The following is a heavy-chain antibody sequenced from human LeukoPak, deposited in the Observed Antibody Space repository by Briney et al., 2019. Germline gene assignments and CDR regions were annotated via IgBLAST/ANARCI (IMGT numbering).Heavy chain of an antibody. J-gene: IGHJ4*02. Sequence: GGSLRLSCAASGFTFGAYGMSWVRQAPGKGLEWVSTVSASGGSTYYADSVKGRFTISRDNSKNTVSLKMSSLRAEDTAVYYRAKFGSGYYFDYWGQGTLVTVSS. CDR1: GFTFGAYG. D-gene: IGHD3-10*01. CDR3: AKFGSGYYFDY. CDR2: VSASGGST. V-gene: IGHV3-23*01.